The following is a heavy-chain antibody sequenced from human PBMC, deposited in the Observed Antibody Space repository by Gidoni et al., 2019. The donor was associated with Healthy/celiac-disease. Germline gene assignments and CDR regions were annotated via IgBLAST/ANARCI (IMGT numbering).Heavy chain of an antibody. Sequence: EVQLVESGGGLVKPGGSLRLSCAASGFTFSSYSMNWVRQAPGKGLEWVSSISSSSSYIYYADSVKGRFTISRDNAKNSLYLQMNSLRAEDTAVYYCARVVQWVVITYYYYGMDVWGQGTTVTVSS. V-gene: IGHV3-21*01. CDR2: ISSSSSYI. J-gene: IGHJ6*02. CDR3: ARVVQWVVITYYYYGMDV. CDR1: GFTFSSYS. D-gene: IGHD3-22*01.